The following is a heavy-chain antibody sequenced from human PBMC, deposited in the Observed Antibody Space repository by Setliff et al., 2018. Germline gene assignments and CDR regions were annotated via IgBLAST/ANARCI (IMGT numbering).Heavy chain of an antibody. V-gene: IGHV4-38-2*01. D-gene: IGHD2-15*01. J-gene: IGHJ4*02. CDR1: GLSISGEYY. CDR2: IYHDGRA. CDR3: MRQVGGGLWYFDY. Sequence: TLSLTCAVSGLSISGEYYWGWIRQPPGGGPEWIGIIYHDGRAYYSTSLKSRVNLSLDVSKTQFSLHLNSVTAADTAVYYCMRQVGGGLWYFDYWGQGILVTVSS.